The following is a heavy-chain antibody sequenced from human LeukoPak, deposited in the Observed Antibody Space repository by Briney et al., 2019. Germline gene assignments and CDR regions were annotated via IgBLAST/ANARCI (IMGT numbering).Heavy chain of an antibody. Sequence: PGGSLRLSCAASGFTFSNYEMNWVRQAPGKGLEWVSFISSSGNTIYYADSVKGRFTISRDNSKNTLYLQMNSLRAEDTAVYYCARVEEAAAFNPWGQGTLVTVSS. CDR3: ARVEEAAAFNP. CDR2: ISSSGNTI. V-gene: IGHV3-48*03. CDR1: GFTFSNYE. J-gene: IGHJ5*02. D-gene: IGHD6-13*01.